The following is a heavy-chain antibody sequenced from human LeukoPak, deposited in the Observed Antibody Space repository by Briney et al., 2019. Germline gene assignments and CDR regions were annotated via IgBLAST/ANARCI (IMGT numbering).Heavy chain of an antibody. Sequence: SQTLSLTCTVSGGSISSGSYYWSWIRQPAGKGLEWIGRIYTSGSTNYNPSLKSRVTMSVDTSKNQFSLKLSSVTAADTAVYYCARAHSSGWLFDYWGQGTLVTVSS. CDR2: IYTSGST. J-gene: IGHJ4*02. V-gene: IGHV4-61*02. D-gene: IGHD6-19*01. CDR3: ARAHSSGWLFDY. CDR1: GGSISSGSYY.